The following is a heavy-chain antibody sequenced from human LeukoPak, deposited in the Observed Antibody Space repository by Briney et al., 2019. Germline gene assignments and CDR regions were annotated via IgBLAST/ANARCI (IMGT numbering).Heavy chain of an antibody. Sequence: SVNVSCKASGRTFSRYAISWVRQAPGQGLEWMGRINPILTKTNYAQKFQGRATITADRSTNTAYMELTSLRSEDTAIYFCALESLPDTAVVKLDFWGLGTLVTVSS. CDR1: GRTFSRYA. CDR2: INPILTKT. J-gene: IGHJ4*02. V-gene: IGHV1-69*04. D-gene: IGHD5-18*01. CDR3: ALESLPDTAVVKLDF.